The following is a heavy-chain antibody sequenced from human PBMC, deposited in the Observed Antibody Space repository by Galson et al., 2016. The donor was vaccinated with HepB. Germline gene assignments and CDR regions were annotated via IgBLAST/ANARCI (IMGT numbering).Heavy chain of an antibody. V-gene: IGHV3-23*01. J-gene: IGHJ3*02. CDR3: AKGLSSGLRDPFDI. CDR2: ISGSGAST. D-gene: IGHD3-22*01. Sequence: SLRLSCATSGFTLRSYAISWVRQAPGKGLEWVSGISGSGASTYYAESVKGRFTISRDNSKNTVHLQMNNLRAEDTALYYCAKGLSSGLRDPFDIWGQGTMISGSS. CDR1: GFTLRSYA.